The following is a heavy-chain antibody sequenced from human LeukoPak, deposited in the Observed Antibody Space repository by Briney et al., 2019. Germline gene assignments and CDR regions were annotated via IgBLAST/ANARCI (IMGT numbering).Heavy chain of an antibody. CDR1: GSPFTSYW. CDR3: ARQTAMGRSGDY. CDR2: IDPSDSET. V-gene: IGHV5-51*01. D-gene: IGHD5-18*01. J-gene: IGHJ4*02. Sequence: GEPLKISCKASGSPFTSYWIGWVRQLPGKGLEWMGIIDPSDSETRYTPSFKGQVTISVDKSLTTTYLQWNSLKASDTAMYYCARQTAMGRSGDYWGQGALVTVSS.